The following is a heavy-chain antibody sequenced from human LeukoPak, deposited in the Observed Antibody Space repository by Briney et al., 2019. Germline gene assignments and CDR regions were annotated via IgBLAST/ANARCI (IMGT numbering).Heavy chain of an antibody. CDR1: GGTFSSYA. J-gene: IGHJ4*02. D-gene: IGHD6-19*01. CDR3: ATDSSSGWLPAFDY. V-gene: IGHV1-69*06. CDR2: IIPIFGTA. Sequence: SVKVSCKASGGTFSSYAISWVRQAPGQGLEWMGGIIPIFGTANYAQKFQGRVTMTEDTSTDTAYMELSSLRSEDTAVYYCATDSSSGWLPAFDYWGQGTLVTVSS.